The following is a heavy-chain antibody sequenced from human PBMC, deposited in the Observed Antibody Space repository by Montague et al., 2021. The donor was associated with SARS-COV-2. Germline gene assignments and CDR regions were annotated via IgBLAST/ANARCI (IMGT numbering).Heavy chain of an antibody. D-gene: IGHD2-8*01. CDR3: ARLSVTNPDNYYYYKGMDV. CDR2: MSIDNFYA. Sequence: SLRLSCAASGFTFTDYYMGWVRQAPGKGLEWISYMSIDNFYATYAGSVKGRSIISRDNAKNSLFLQMNSLRVEDTAVYYCARLSVTNPDNYYYYKGMDVWGQGTTVIVSS. CDR1: GFTFTDYY. V-gene: IGHV3-11*03. J-gene: IGHJ6*02.